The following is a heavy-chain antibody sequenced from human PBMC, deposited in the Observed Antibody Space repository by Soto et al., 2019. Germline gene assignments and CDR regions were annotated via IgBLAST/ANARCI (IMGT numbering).Heavy chain of an antibody. Sequence: QLQLQESGSGLVKPSQTLSLTCTVSGGSINSGGYSWIWMRQPPGKGLEWIGYIYHTGNTFYNPSLLSRGKISVDPSKNQFSLSLGSVTAADTAMYYCARVERTLCTPFAYGMDVWGQGTTVTVSS. V-gene: IGHV4-30-2*01. CDR3: ARVERTLCTPFAYGMDV. CDR2: IYHTGNT. CDR1: GGSINSGGYS. D-gene: IGHD3-10*02. J-gene: IGHJ6*02.